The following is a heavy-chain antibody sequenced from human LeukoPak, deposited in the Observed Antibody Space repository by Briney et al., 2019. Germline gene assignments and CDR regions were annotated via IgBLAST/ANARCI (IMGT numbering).Heavy chain of an antibody. D-gene: IGHD3-3*01. CDR1: GYTFTSYD. V-gene: IGHV1-8*01. Sequence: GASVTVSCKASGYTFTSYDINWVRQATGQGLEWMGWMNPNSGNTGCAQKFQGRVTMTRNTSISTAYMELSSLRSEDTAVYYCARGSRITIFGVVTNNWFDPWGQGTLVTVSS. CDR3: ARGSRITIFGVVTNNWFDP. CDR2: MNPNSGNT. J-gene: IGHJ5*02.